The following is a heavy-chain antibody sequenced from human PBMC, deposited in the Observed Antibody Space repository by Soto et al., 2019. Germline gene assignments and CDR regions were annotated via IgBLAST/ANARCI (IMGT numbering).Heavy chain of an antibody. V-gene: IGHV4-31*03. CDR3: ARGGHDYDILTGYLFRLGWFDP. Sequence: SETLSLTCTVSGGSISSGGYYWSWIRQHPGKGLEWIGYIYYSGSTYYNPSLKSRVTISVDTSKNQFSLKLSSVTAADTAVYYCARGGHDYDILTGYLFRLGWFDPWGQGTLVTVSS. CDR1: GGSISSGGYY. D-gene: IGHD3-9*01. CDR2: IYYSGST. J-gene: IGHJ5*02.